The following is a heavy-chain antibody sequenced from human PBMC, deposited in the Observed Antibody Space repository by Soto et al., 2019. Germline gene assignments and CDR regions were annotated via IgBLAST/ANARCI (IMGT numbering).Heavy chain of an antibody. Sequence: GGSLRLSCAAFGFTFSDHYMDWVRQAPGKGLEWVGRIRNKANSYTTEYAASVKGRFTISRDDSKNLLFLQMYSLRAEDTAIYYGAKSGVWYPSLAPWARGTLVPVSS. CDR2: IRNKANSYTT. J-gene: IGHJ5*02. CDR3: AKSGVWYPSLAP. V-gene: IGHV3-72*01. D-gene: IGHD6-13*01. CDR1: GFTFSDHY.